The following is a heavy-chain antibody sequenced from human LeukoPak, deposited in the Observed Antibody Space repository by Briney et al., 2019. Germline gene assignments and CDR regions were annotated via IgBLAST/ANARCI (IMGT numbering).Heavy chain of an antibody. J-gene: IGHJ4*02. CDR1: GGTFSSYA. V-gene: IGHV1-69*05. D-gene: IGHD3-22*01. CDR2: IIPIFGTA. CDR3: ARGFSPYYYDSSGYYNFDY. Sequence: ASVKVSCKASGGTFSSYAISWVRQAPGQGLEWMGRIIPIFGTANYAQKFQGRVTITTDESTSTAYMELSSLRSEDTAVYYCARGFSPYYYDSSGYYNFDYWGQGTLVTVSS.